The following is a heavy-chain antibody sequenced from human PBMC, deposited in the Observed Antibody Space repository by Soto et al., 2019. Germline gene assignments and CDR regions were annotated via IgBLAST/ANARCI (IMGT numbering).Heavy chain of an antibody. V-gene: IGHV1-24*01. J-gene: IGHJ6*02. D-gene: IGHD4-17*01. Sequence: ASVKVSRKVSVYTLTELSMHWVRQAPGKGLEWMGGFDPEDGETIYAQKFQGRVTMTEDTSTDTAYMELSSLRSEDTAVYYCATGLRIRYYYGMDVWGQGTTVTVSS. CDR1: VYTLTELS. CDR3: ATGLRIRYYYGMDV. CDR2: FDPEDGET.